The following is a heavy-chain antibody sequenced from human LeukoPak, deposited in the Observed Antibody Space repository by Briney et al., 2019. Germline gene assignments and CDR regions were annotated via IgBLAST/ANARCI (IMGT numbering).Heavy chain of an antibody. CDR2: ISGSGGST. J-gene: IGHJ4*02. CDR3: AKDHWYYYDSSGYNYFDY. D-gene: IGHD3-22*01. Sequence: PGGSLRLSCAASGFTFSSYAMSWVRQAPGKGLEWVSAISGSGGSTYYADSVKGRFTISRDNSKNTPYLQMNSLRAEDTAVYYCAKDHWYYYDSSGYNYFDYWGQGTLVTVSS. V-gene: IGHV3-23*01. CDR1: GFTFSSYA.